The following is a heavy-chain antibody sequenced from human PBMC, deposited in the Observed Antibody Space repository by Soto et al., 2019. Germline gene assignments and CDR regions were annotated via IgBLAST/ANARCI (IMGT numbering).Heavy chain of an antibody. CDR3: ARLRGTSFDF. CDR1: GFTFSDHH. Sequence: PGGSLRLSCAASGFTFSDHHMDWVRQAPGKGLERDGRARNKANSYSTAYAASVKGRFTISRGDSKNSLSLQLNSPKTEDTAVYFCARLRGTSFDFWGQGTLVTVSS. J-gene: IGHJ4*02. CDR2: ARNKANSYST. V-gene: IGHV3-72*01.